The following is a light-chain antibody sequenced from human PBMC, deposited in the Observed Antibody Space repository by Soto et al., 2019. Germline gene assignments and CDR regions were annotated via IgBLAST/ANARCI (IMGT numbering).Light chain of an antibody. V-gene: IGLV2-14*03. CDR2: EVS. CDR3: SSYTTSSTLV. J-gene: IGLJ1*01. Sequence: QSVLTQPASVSGSPGQSITISCTGTSSDVGNYKYVSWYQQHPGKAPKLMIYEVSSRPSGVSNRFSGSKSGNTASLTISGLQPEDEADYYCSSYTTSSTLVFGTGTKVTVL. CDR1: SSDVGNYKY.